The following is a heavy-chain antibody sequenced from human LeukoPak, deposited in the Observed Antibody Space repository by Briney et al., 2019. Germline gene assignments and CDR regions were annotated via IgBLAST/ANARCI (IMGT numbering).Heavy chain of an antibody. Sequence: PSETLSLTCTVSGGSVSSGSYYWSWIRQPPGKGLECIGYIYYSGSTNYNPSLKSRFTISVDTSKNQFSLKLSSVTAADTAVYYCARLKGLLLDYWGQGTLVTVSS. CDR2: IYYSGST. CDR3: ARLKGLLLDY. V-gene: IGHV4-61*01. CDR1: GGSVSSGSYY. J-gene: IGHJ4*02. D-gene: IGHD3-22*01.